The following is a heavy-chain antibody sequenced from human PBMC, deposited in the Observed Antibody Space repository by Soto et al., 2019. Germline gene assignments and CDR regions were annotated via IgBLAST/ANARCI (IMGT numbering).Heavy chain of an antibody. CDR3: ARVQYRGGSYIFDY. CDR2: INHSGST. V-gene: IGHV4-34*01. D-gene: IGHD2-21*01. Sequence: PSETLSLTCGFQGDSFLGYDLNWIRQSPGKGLEWIGEINHSGSTSSNPSLKSRLIISGDTSKSQFSLKPSSVTAADTGVYYCARVQYRGGSYIFDYWGQGTLVTVSS. CDR1: GDSFLGYD. J-gene: IGHJ4*02.